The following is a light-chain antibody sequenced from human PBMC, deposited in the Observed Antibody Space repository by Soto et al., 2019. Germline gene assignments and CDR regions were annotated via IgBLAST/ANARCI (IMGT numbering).Light chain of an antibody. Sequence: DIVMTQSPDSLAVSLGERATINCKSSQSVLYSSNNKNYLAWYRQKPGQPPKLLIYWASTREFGVPDRFSGSGSGTDFTLTISSLQAEDVAVYYCQQYYSTPITVGQGTRLEIK. CDR1: QSVLYSSNNKNY. CDR2: WAS. CDR3: QQYYSTPIT. J-gene: IGKJ5*01. V-gene: IGKV4-1*01.